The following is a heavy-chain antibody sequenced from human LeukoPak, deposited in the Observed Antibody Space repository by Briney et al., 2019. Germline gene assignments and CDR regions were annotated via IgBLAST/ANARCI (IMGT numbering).Heavy chain of an antibody. D-gene: IGHD1-26*01. Sequence: ASVKVSCKPSGYTFTGYYLHWVRQAPGQGLEWVGRINPSTGGTNYAQNFQGRVTMTRDASISTAYMELSRLTSDDTAVYYCARDNDLRPIVGATTFPNEFDYWGQGTLVTVSS. CDR3: ARDNDLRPIVGATTFPNEFDY. V-gene: IGHV1-2*06. CDR1: GYTFTGYY. J-gene: IGHJ4*02. CDR2: INPSTGGT.